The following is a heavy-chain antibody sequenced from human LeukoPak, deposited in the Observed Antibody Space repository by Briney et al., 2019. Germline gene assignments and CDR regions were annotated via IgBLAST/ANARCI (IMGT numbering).Heavy chain of an antibody. J-gene: IGHJ6*02. V-gene: IGHV3-30-3*01. CDR2: ISYDGSNK. CDR3: ARGPERTGVGTRYYHDKYV. D-gene: IGHD2-8*01. Sequence: RGSLRLVCAASGFTFSSYAMHWVRQAPGKGLEWVAVISYDGSNKYYADSVKGRFTISRDNSKNTLYLQMNSLRAEDTAVYYCARGPERTGVGTRYYHDKYVWGQGTTVTVSS. CDR1: GFTFSSYA.